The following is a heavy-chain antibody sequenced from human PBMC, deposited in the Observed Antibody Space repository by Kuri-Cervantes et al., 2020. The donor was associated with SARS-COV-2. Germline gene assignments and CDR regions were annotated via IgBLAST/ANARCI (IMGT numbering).Heavy chain of an antibody. CDR3: AKTPIVVVIAITYYFDY. Sequence: GGSLRLSCAASGFTFSSYAMSWVRQAPGKGLEWVSAISGSGGSTYYADSVKGRFTISRDNSKNTLYLRMNSLRAEDTAVYYCAKTPIVVVIAITYYFDYWGQGTLVTVSS. D-gene: IGHD2-21*01. CDR1: GFTFSSYA. CDR2: ISGSGGST. V-gene: IGHV3-23*01. J-gene: IGHJ4*02.